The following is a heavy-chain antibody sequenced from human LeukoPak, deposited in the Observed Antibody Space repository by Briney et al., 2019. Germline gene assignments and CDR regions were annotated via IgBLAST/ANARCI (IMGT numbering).Heavy chain of an antibody. CDR2: ISYDGSNK. J-gene: IGHJ4*02. D-gene: IGHD4-11*01. CDR1: GFTFSSYA. V-gene: IGHV3-30*01. Sequence: GRTLRLSCAASGFTFSSYAMHWVRQAPGKGLEWVAVISYDGSNKYYADSVKGRFTISRDNSKNTLYLQMNSLRAEDTAVYYCARERETTVTAYFDYWGQGTLVTVSS. CDR3: ARERETTVTAYFDY.